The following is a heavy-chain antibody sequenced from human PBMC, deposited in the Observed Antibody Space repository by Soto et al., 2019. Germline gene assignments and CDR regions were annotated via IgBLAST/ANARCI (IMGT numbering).Heavy chain of an antibody. D-gene: IGHD4-17*01. CDR3: ARPVPSHYGDYPDY. V-gene: IGHV3-30-3*01. J-gene: IGHJ4*02. CDR2: ISYDGSNK. CDR1: GFTFSSYA. Sequence: QVRLVESGGGVVQPGRSLSLSCAASGFTFSSYAMHWVRQAPGKGLEWVAVISYDGSNKYYAVSVKGRFTISRDNSKNTLYLQMNSLRAEDTAVYYCARPVPSHYGDYPDYWGQGTLVTVSS.